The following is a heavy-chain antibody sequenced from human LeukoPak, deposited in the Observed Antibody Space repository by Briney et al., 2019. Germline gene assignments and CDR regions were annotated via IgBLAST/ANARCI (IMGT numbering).Heavy chain of an antibody. V-gene: IGHV3-23*01. D-gene: IGHD6-13*01. CDR3: AKVWGLAAAGTIGY. Sequence: GGSLRLSCAASGFPFSSYAMSWVRQAPGKGLEWVSAISGSGGSTYYADSVKGRFTISRDNSKNTLYLQMNSLRAEDTAVYYCAKVWGLAAAGTIGYWGQGTLVTVSS. J-gene: IGHJ4*02. CDR1: GFPFSSYA. CDR2: ISGSGGST.